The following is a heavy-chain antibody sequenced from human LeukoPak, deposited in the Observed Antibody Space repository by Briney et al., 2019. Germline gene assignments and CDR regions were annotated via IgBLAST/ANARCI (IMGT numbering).Heavy chain of an antibody. CDR1: GGSISSGSYY. J-gene: IGHJ4*02. D-gene: IGHD5-18*01. CDR2: INHSGST. V-gene: IGHV4-39*07. Sequence: PSETLSLTCTVSGGSISSGSYYWSWIRQPPGKGLEWIGEINHSGSTNYNPSLKSRVTISVDTSKNQFSLKLSSVTAADTAVYYCARYLDTENYYFDYWGQGTLVTVSS. CDR3: ARYLDTENYYFDY.